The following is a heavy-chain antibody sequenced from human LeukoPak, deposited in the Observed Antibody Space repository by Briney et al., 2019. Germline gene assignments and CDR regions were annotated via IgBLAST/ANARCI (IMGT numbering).Heavy chain of an antibody. CDR2: IHYDASSK. Sequence: GGSLRLSCAASGFTFNSYDMHWVRQAPGKGLEWVAFIHYDASSKYYADSVKGRFTISRDNSKNTLYLQMNSLRAEDTAIYYCAKGFSNSWLGYWGQGTLVTVSS. J-gene: IGHJ4*02. CDR1: GFTFNSYD. V-gene: IGHV3-30*02. CDR3: AKGFSNSWLGY. D-gene: IGHD6-13*01.